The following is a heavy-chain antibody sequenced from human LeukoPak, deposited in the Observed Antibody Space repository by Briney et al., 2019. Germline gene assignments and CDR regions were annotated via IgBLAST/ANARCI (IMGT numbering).Heavy chain of an antibody. D-gene: IGHD3-10*01. V-gene: IGHV3-23*01. CDR3: AESVVRGVTYLNFDY. CDR1: GFTFSSYA. CDR2: ICGSGGST. Sequence: GGSLRLSCAASGFTFSSYAMSWVRQAPGKGLEWVSAICGSGGSTYYADSVKGRFTISRDNSKNTLYLQMNSLRAEDTAVYYCAESVVRGVTYLNFDYWGQGTLVTVSS. J-gene: IGHJ4*02.